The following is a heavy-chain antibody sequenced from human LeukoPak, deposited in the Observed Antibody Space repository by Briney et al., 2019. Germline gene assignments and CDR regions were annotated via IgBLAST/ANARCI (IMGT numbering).Heavy chain of an antibody. D-gene: IGHD3-16*01. CDR2: INTKSGDA. J-gene: IGHJ4*02. V-gene: IGHV1-2*02. CDR3: ARGEYSNGYPYRLDS. Sequence: ASVKVSCKASGSTFSDYHINWVRQASGQGPEWMGWINTKSGDAKYNQAFQGRVTMTRDTSISTAYMELNRLRSDDTAMYYCARGEYSNGYPYRLDSWGQGTLVTVSS. CDR1: GSTFSDYH.